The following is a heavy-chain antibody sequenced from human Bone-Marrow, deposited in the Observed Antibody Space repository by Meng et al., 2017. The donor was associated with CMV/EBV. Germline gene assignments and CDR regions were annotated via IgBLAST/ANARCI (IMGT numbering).Heavy chain of an antibody. CDR2: IIPIFGTA. J-gene: IGHJ5*02. V-gene: IGHV1-69*05. CDR3: ARECEGVPAAINWFDP. D-gene: IGHD2-2*01. CDR1: GGTFSSYA. Sequence: SVKVSCKASGGTFSSYAISWVRQAPGQGLEWMGGIIPIFGTANYAQKFQGRVTITTDESTSTAYMELSRLRSEDTAVYYCARECEGVPAAINWFDPWGQGTLVTVPS.